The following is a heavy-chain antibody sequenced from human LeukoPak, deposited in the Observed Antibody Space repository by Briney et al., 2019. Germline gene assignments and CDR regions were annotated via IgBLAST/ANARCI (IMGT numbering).Heavy chain of an antibody. CDR1: GGSFSGYY. J-gene: IGHJ4*02. Sequence: SETLSLTCAVYGGSFSGYYWSWIRQPPGKGLEWIGEINHSGSTNYNPSLKSRVTISVDTSKNQFSLKLSSVTAADTAVYYCARGPPTLFGGCHRKFDYWGQGTLVTVSS. V-gene: IGHV4-34*01. CDR2: INHSGST. D-gene: IGHD3-3*01. CDR3: ARGPPTLFGGCHRKFDY.